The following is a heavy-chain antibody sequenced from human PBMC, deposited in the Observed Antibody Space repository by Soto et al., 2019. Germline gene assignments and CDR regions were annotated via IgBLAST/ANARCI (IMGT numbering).Heavy chain of an antibody. Sequence: TSETLSLTCTVSGGSISSGDYYWSWIRQPPGKGLEWIGYIYYSGSTYYNPSLKSRVTISVDTSKNQFSLKLSSVTAADTAVYYCAREYYDFWSGPPYYYGMDVWGQGTTVTVSS. D-gene: IGHD3-3*01. V-gene: IGHV4-30-4*01. CDR3: AREYYDFWSGPPYYYGMDV. J-gene: IGHJ6*02. CDR2: IYYSGST. CDR1: GGSISSGDYY.